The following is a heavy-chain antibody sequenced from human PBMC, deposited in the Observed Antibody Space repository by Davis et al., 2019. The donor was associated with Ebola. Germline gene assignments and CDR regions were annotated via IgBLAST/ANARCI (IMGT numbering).Heavy chain of an antibody. Sequence: SETLSLTCTVSGGSISSYYWSWIRQPPGKGLEWIGYISYSGSTNYNPSLKSRVTISVDTSKNQFSLKLSSVTAADTAVYYCARATVVSAYYYYMDVWGKGTTVTVSS. D-gene: IGHD4-17*01. CDR3: ARATVVSAYYYYMDV. CDR1: GGSISSYY. CDR2: ISYSGST. J-gene: IGHJ6*03. V-gene: IGHV4-59*01.